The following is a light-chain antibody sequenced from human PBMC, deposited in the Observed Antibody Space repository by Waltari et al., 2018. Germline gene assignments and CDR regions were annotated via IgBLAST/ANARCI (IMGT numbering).Light chain of an antibody. V-gene: IGLV2-14*03. CDR2: DVR. CDR1: SSDVGGYNY. CDR3: SSYTSSDKGV. J-gene: IGLJ1*01. Sequence: QSALTQPASVSGSPGQSNTISCTGTSSDVGGYNYVSWSQQHPGKAPKLMIYDVRPRPSGVSISFSGSESANTAALTISGVQTEDEADYYCSSYTSSDKGVFGTGTKVTVL.